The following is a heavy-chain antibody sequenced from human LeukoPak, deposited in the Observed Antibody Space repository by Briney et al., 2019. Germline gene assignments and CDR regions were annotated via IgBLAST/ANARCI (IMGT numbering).Heavy chain of an antibody. D-gene: IGHD2-15*01. CDR1: GGTSSSYA. CDR3: ARDRFDCSGGSCFHGMDV. J-gene: IGHJ6*02. Sequence: SVKVSCKASGGTSSSYAMSWVRQAPGQGLEWMGRIIPMFDIASYAQKFQGRVTINADKSTSTAYMELSSLRSEDTAVYFCARDRFDCSGGSCFHGMDVWGQGTTVTVSS. V-gene: IGHV1-69*04. CDR2: IIPMFDIA.